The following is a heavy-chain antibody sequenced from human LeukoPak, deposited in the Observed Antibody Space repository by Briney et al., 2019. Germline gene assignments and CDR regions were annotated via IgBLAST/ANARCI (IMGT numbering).Heavy chain of an antibody. Sequence: PSQTLSLTCAVSGYSISSAYYWGWIRPPPGKGLEWIVSFYHSGRTYYNPSLKSRVTISVDTSKNQFSLGLSSVTAADTAVYYCARLVAYYYGSGTIDYWGQGTLVTVSS. CDR3: ARLVAYYYGSGTIDY. CDR2: FYHSGRT. D-gene: IGHD3-10*01. V-gene: IGHV4-38-2*01. J-gene: IGHJ4*02. CDR1: GYSISSAYY.